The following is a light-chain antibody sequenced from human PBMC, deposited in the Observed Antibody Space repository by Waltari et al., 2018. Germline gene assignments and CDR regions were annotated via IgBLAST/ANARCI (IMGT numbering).Light chain of an antibody. V-gene: IGKV1-9*01. CDR1: QGISNY. CDR2: AAS. J-gene: IGKJ1*01. Sequence: IQLTQSPSSLSASVGDRVPIPCRASQGISNYLAWYQQKPGKAPKLLTYAASTLQSGVASRFGGSGSGKEYTLTSSRLHPEDFATYYCQQLNSDQGTYGQGTKVEIK. CDR3: QQLNSDQGT.